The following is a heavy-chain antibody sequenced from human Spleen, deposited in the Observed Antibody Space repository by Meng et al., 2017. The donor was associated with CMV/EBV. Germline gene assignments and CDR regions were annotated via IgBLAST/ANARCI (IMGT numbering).Heavy chain of an antibody. J-gene: IGHJ6*02. CDR1: GYTFTSYD. CDR2: MNPNSGNT. CDR3: ARGRGIAARRPSSYYYYGMDV. Sequence: ASVKVSCKASGYTFTSYDINWVRQATGQGLEWMGWMNPNSGNTGYAQKFQGRVTMTRNTSISTAYMELSSLRSEDTAVYYCARGRGIAARRPSSYYYYGMDVWGQGTTVTV. V-gene: IGHV1-8*01. D-gene: IGHD6-6*01.